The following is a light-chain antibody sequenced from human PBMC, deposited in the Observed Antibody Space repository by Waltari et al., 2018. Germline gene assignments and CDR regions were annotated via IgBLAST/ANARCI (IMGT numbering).Light chain of an antibody. CDR3: QQYEKWPPIT. V-gene: IGKV3-15*01. CDR2: GAS. J-gene: IGKJ5*01. CDR1: QSVRTD. Sequence: EVVMTQPPATLSVSPGQRVTLSCSASQSVRTDLAWYQQKPGQPPRPLIYGASTRAPYVPGRFSGSGSGTEFTLTISSLQSEDFAIYYCQQYEKWPPITFGQGTRLEIK.